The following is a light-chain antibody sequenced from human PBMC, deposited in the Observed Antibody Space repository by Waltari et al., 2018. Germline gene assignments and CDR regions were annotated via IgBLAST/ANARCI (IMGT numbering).Light chain of an antibody. Sequence: SYELTQPPSVSVSPGQTARITCSGDALPKKYAYWYQQKSGQAPMFVIYDDSQRPSGIPERFSGSISGTMATLTISGAQVEDEADYYFYSTDSSGNHRVFGGGTKVTVL. CDR1: ALPKKY. J-gene: IGLJ2*01. CDR3: YSTDSSGNHRV. CDR2: DDS. V-gene: IGLV3-10*01.